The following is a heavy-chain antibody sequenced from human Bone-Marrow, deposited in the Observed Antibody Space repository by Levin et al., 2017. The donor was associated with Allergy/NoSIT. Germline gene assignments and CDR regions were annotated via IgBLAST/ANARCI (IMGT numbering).Heavy chain of an antibody. J-gene: IGHJ6*04. V-gene: IGHV3-15*01. CDR1: GFTFSNAW. Sequence: PGGSLRLSCAASGFTFSNAWMSWVRQAPGKGLEWVGRIKSKTDGGTTDYAAPVKGRFTISRDDSKNTLYLRMNSLKTEDTAVYYCNSQSVQIWFGELLGDVWGKGTTVTVSS. D-gene: IGHD3-10*01. CDR3: NSQSVQIWFGELLGDV. CDR2: IKSKTDGGTT.